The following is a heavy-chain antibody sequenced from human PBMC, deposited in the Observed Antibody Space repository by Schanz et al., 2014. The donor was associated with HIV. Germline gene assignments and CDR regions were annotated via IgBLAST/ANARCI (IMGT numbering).Heavy chain of an antibody. CDR2: ISESGGRT. Sequence: VQLVESGGGVVQPGRSLRLSCVASAFNFDSYGMHWVRQAPGKGLEWASSISESGGRTYYADSVNGRFTISRDNSKNTLYLQMTTLRTEDTAVYYCAKPEYDSSGNSQSHFDYWGQGTLVTVSS. CDR3: AKPEYDSSGNSQSHFDY. V-gene: IGHV3-23*04. J-gene: IGHJ4*02. CDR1: AFNFDSYG. D-gene: IGHD3-22*01.